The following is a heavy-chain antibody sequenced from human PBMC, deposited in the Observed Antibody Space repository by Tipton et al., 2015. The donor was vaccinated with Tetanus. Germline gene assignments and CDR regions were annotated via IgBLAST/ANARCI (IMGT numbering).Heavy chain of an antibody. CDR1: GVSVRSYY. CDR2: VIYDGTS. J-gene: IGHJ5*02. D-gene: IGHD2-2*01. Sequence: TLSLTCTVSGVSVRSYYWGWIRQSPDKGLEWLGDVIYDGTSYYNPSLNSRVKISLDTSMNQVSLTLTSVTAADTALYYCARGVPYSTTMGSDWFDPWGQGTLVTVSS. CDR3: ARGVPYSTTMGSDWFDP. V-gene: IGHV4-34*01.